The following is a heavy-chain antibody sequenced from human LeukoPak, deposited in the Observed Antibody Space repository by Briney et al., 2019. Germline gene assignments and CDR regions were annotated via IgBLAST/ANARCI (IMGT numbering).Heavy chain of an antibody. CDR2: ITGTGDST. J-gene: IGHJ5*02. D-gene: IGHD1-1*01. V-gene: IGHV3-23*01. CDR1: GFTFSNYA. Sequence: GGSLRLSCAASGFTFSNYAMTWVRQPPGKGLEWVSGITGTGDSTFYADSVKGRFTIFRDNSRNTLFLQMSSLSVDDAAVYYCAKRPVPTTRWFAPWGQGTLVTVSS. CDR3: AKRPVPTTRWFAP.